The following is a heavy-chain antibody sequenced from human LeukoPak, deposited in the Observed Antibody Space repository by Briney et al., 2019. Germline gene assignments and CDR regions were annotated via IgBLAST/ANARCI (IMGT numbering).Heavy chain of an antibody. V-gene: IGHV3-23*01. Sequence: PGGSLRLSCAASRFTFSSYGMSWVRQAPGKGLEWVSAISGSGGSTYYADSVKGRFTISRDNAKNSLYLQMNSLRAEDTAVYYCARGGLSGWYYFDYWGQGNLVTVSS. D-gene: IGHD6-19*01. CDR2: ISGSGGST. CDR1: RFTFSSYG. J-gene: IGHJ4*02. CDR3: ARGGLSGWYYFDY.